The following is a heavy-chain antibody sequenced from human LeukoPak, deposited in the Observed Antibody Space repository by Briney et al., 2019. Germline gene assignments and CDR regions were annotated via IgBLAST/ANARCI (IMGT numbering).Heavy chain of an antibody. V-gene: IGHV4-59*08. CDR1: GGSISSYY. Sequence: SETLSLTCTVSGGSISSYYWNWIRQPPGKGLEWIGYIYYSGSTNYNPSLKSRVTILVDTSKNQFSLKLSSVTAADTAVYYCARHSYDFWSGPTGWFDPWGQGTLVTVSS. J-gene: IGHJ5*02. CDR2: IYYSGST. CDR3: ARHSYDFWSGPTGWFDP. D-gene: IGHD3-3*01.